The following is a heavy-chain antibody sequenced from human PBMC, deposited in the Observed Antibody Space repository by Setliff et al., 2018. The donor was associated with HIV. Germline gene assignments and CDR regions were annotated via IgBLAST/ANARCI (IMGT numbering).Heavy chain of an antibody. CDR2: ISDSGGGT. V-gene: IGHV3-23*01. CDR1: GFTFIDYA. D-gene: IGHD6-19*01. J-gene: IGHJ5*02. Sequence: PGGSLRLSCATSGFTFIDYALNWVRQAPGKGLEWVSAISDSGGGTYYADSVKGRFTVSRDNSKYTLYLQMNSLRVEDTAVYYCAKDKGSSGWSAWGQGTQVTVSS. CDR3: AKDKGSSGWSA.